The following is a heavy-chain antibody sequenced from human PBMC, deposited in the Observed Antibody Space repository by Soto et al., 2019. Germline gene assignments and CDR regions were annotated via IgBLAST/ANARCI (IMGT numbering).Heavy chain of an antibody. D-gene: IGHD3-22*01. V-gene: IGHV4-30-4*01. Sequence: SETLSLTCTVSGGSISSGDYYWSWIRQPPGKCLEWIGYIYYSGSTYYNPSLKSRVTISVDTSKNQFSLKLSSVTAADTAVYYCARESYYDSSGYYYWYFDLWGRGTLVT. CDR2: IYYSGST. CDR1: GGSISSGDYY. CDR3: ARESYYDSSGYYYWYFDL. J-gene: IGHJ2*01.